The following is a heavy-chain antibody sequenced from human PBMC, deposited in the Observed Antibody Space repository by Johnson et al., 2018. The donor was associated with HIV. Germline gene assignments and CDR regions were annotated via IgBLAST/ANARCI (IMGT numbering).Heavy chain of an antibody. J-gene: IGHJ3*02. D-gene: IGHD2-2*01. CDR3: ARDGSTSCSDCFDAFDI. CDR1: GITFSSYA. CDR2: ISYDGSNK. Sequence: QVQLVESGGGVVQPGRSLRLSCAASGITFSSYAMHWVRQAPGRGLEWVTVISYDGSNKYYTDSVKGRFTISRDNSKNTLYLQMNSLRPEDTAVYYCARDGSTSCSDCFDAFDIWGQGTMVTVSS. V-gene: IGHV3-30-3*01.